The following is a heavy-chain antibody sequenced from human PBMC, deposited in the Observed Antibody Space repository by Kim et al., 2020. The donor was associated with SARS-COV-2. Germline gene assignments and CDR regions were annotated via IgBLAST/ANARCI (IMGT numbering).Heavy chain of an antibody. J-gene: IGHJ4*02. D-gene: IGHD4-17*01. Sequence: YSDSVKSRFTTSRDNSQSTLYLQVNTLRAEDTAVYYCAKDDGYGGNLFDYWGQGTLVTVSS. CDR3: AKDDGYGGNLFDY. V-gene: IGHV3-23*01.